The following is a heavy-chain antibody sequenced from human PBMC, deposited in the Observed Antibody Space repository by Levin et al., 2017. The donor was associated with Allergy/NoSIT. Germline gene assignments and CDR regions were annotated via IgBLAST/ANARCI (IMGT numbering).Heavy chain of an antibody. CDR2: ISDDGSNE. J-gene: IGHJ4*02. D-gene: IGHD6-13*01. CDR3: AREGGSWYYFDY. Sequence: KGLDWVAFISDDGSNEYIADSVKGRFTISRDNSRYMVFLQMNSLRPEDTAIYYCAREGGSWYYFDYWGLGTLVTVSS. V-gene: IGHV3-30*03.